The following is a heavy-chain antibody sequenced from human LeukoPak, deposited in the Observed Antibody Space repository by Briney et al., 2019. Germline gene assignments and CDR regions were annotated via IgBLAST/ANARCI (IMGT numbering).Heavy chain of an antibody. D-gene: IGHD6-19*01. CDR3: ARDPGYSSGQNWFDP. CDR2: IYYSGST. V-gene: IGHV4-59*01. J-gene: IGHJ5*02. CDR1: GGSFSGYY. Sequence: PSETLSLTCAVYGGSFSGYYWSWIRQPPGKGLEWIGYIYYSGSTNYNPSLKSRVTISVDTSKNQFSLKLSSVTAADTAVYYCARDPGYSSGQNWFDPWGQGTLVTVSS.